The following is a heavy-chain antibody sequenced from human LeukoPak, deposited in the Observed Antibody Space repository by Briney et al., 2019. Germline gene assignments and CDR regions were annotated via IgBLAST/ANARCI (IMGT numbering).Heavy chain of an antibody. V-gene: IGHV4-39*07. CDR2: IYYSGST. J-gene: IGHJ4*02. CDR1: GGSISSSSYY. CDR3: AAGDSSGYYYLDY. Sequence: PSETLSLTCTVSGGSISSSSYYWGWIRQPPGKGLEWIGSIYYSGSTYYNPPLKSRVTISVDTSKNQFSLKLSSVTAADTAVYYCAAGDSSGYYYLDYWGQGTLVTVSS. D-gene: IGHD3-22*01.